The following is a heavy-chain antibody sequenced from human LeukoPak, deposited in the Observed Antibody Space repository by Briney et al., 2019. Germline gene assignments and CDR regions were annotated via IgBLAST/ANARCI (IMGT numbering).Heavy chain of an antibody. J-gene: IGHJ3*02. CDR3: ARRPQYYYGSGSYPNAFDI. D-gene: IGHD3-10*01. Sequence: SETLSLACTVSGDSISSYYWSWIRQPPGKGLEWIGYIYYSGSTNYNPSLKSRVTISLDTSTNQFSLELSSVTAADTAVYYCARRPQYYYGSGSYPNAFDIWGQGTMVTVSS. CDR1: GDSISSYY. CDR2: IYYSGST. V-gene: IGHV4-59*12.